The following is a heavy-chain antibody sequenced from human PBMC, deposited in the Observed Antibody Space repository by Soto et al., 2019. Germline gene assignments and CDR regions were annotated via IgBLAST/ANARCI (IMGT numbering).Heavy chain of an antibody. CDR3: ARGGDARADATAYYYYGMDV. J-gene: IGHJ6*02. Sequence: ASVKVSCKASGYTFTGYYMHWVRQAPGQGLEWMGWINPNSGGTNYAQKFQGWVTMTRDTSISTAYMELSRLRSDDTAVYYCARGGDARADATAYYYYGMDVWGQGTTVTVSS. V-gene: IGHV1-2*04. CDR1: GYTFTGYY. D-gene: IGHD2-2*01. CDR2: INPNSGGT.